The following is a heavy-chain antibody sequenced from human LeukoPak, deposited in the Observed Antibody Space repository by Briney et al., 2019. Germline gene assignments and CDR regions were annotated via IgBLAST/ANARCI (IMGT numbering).Heavy chain of an antibody. J-gene: IGHJ4*02. Sequence: SVNVSCKASGGTFSSYAISWVRQAPGQGLEWMGGIIPIFGTANYAQKFQGRVTITTDESTSTAYMELSSLRSEDTAVYYCARGKMIEMATTFDYWGQGTLVTVSS. D-gene: IGHD5-24*01. CDR3: ARGKMIEMATTFDY. CDR2: IIPIFGTA. CDR1: GGTFSSYA. V-gene: IGHV1-69*05.